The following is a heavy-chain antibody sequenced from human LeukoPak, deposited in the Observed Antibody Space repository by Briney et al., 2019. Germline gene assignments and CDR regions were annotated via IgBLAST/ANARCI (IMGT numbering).Heavy chain of an antibody. J-gene: IGHJ2*01. CDR1: GYTFSGFY. CDR3: ARDRSRYIDL. V-gene: IGHV1-2*02. Sequence: ASVKVSCKASGYTFSGFYMHWVRQAPGQGLEWMGWINPNGGGTDYAQKFQGRVTMTRDTSITTVYMELNRLTSDDTAVYYCARDRSRYIDLWGRGTLVTVSS. CDR2: INPNGGGT.